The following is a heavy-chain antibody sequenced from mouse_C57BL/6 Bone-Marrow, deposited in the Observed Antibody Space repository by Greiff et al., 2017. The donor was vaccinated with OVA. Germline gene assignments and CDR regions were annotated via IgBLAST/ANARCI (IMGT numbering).Heavy chain of an antibody. J-gene: IGHJ3*01. CDR3: ARDPTVAWFAY. Sequence: EVKLMESGGGLVKPGGSLKLSCAASGFTFSSYAMSWVRQTPEKRLEWVATISDGGSYTYYPDNVKGRFTISRDNDKNNLYLQMSHLKSEDTAMYYCARDPTVAWFAYWGQGTLVTVSA. D-gene: IGHD4-1*02. V-gene: IGHV5-4*01. CDR2: ISDGGSYT. CDR1: GFTFSSYA.